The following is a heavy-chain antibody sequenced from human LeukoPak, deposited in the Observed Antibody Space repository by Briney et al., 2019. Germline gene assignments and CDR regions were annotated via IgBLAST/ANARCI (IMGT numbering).Heavy chain of an antibody. J-gene: IGHJ4*02. CDR2: IYYSGST. CDR1: GGSISSSSYY. CDR3: ARVPRTPSSLWFGESLFDY. Sequence: SETLSLTCTVSGGSISSSSYYWGWIRQPPGKGLEWIGSIYYSGSTYYNPSLKSRVTISVDTSKNQFSLKLSSVTAADTAVYYCARVPRTPSSLWFGESLFDYWGQGTLVTVSS. V-gene: IGHV4-39*01. D-gene: IGHD3-10*01.